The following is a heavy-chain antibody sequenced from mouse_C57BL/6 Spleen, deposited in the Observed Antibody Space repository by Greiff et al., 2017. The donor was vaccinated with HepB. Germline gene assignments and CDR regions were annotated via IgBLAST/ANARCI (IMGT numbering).Heavy chain of an antibody. V-gene: IGHV1-82*01. Sequence: VQGVESGPELVKPGASVKISCKASGYAFSSSWMNWVKQRPGKGLEWIGRIYPGDGDTNYNGKFKGKATLTADKSSSTAYMQLSSLTSEDSAVYFCARHLDSSGYVDYWGQGTTLTVSS. CDR1: GYAFSSSW. J-gene: IGHJ2*01. D-gene: IGHD3-2*02. CDR3: ARHLDSSGYVDY. CDR2: IYPGDGDT.